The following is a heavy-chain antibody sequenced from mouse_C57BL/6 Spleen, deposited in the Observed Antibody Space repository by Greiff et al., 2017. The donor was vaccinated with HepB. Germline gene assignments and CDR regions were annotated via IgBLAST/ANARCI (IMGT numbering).Heavy chain of an antibody. J-gene: IGHJ4*01. CDR1: GFTFSSYA. V-gene: IGHV5-9-1*02. CDR2: ISSGGDYI. CDR3: TRVLRGGLYAMDY. Sequence: EVKLVESGEGLVKPGGSLKLSCAASGFTFSSYAMSWVRQTPEKRLEWVAYISSGGDYIYYADTVKGRFTISRDNARNPLYLQMSSLKSEDTAMYYCTRVLRGGLYAMDYWGQGTSVTVSS. D-gene: IGHD1-1*01.